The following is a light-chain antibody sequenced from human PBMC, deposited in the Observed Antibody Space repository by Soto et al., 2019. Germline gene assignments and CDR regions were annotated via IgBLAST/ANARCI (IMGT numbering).Light chain of an antibody. CDR1: QSISDT. V-gene: IGKV3-15*01. J-gene: IGKJ1*01. Sequence: IVMTQSPATLSVSPGGIATLSFSASQSISDTLALYQQKPGQAPSLLIYGASTRATGTPARFSGSGSGTEFTLTISSLQSEDFAVYYCQQYHNWWTFGQGTKVDIK. CDR2: GAS. CDR3: QQYHNWWT.